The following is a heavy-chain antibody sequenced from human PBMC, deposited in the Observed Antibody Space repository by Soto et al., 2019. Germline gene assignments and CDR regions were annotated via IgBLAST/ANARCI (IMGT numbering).Heavy chain of an antibody. CDR3: TRDQGSTAATYVDY. CDR1: GFTFSDYY. Sequence: QVQLVESGGGLVNPGGSLRLSCAASGFTFSDYYMSWIRQAPGKGLEWVSYVSSRGGTIYYADSVKGRFTISRDNAKNSLFLQMNSLRAEDTAVYYCTRDQGSTAATYVDYWGQGALVTVFS. J-gene: IGHJ4*02. CDR2: VSSRGGTI. D-gene: IGHD2-15*01. V-gene: IGHV3-11*01.